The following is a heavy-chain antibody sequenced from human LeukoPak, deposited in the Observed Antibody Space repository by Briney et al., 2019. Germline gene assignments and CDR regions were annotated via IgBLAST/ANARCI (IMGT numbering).Heavy chain of an antibody. D-gene: IGHD2-8*02. V-gene: IGHV4-30-4*01. J-gene: IGHJ4*02. CDR3: ARAGGARSTYDS. CDR2: INYSGST. Sequence: SETLSLTCTVSSGSVRIDGHYWSWIRQPPGKGLEWIGYINYSGSTYYNPSLKSRVTISVDTSKNQFSLKLSSVTAADTAVYYCARAGGARSTYDSWGQGTLVTVSS. CDR1: SGSVRIDGHY.